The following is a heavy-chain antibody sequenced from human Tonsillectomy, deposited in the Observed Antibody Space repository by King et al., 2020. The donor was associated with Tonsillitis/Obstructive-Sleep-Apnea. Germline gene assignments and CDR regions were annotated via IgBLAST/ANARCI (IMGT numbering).Heavy chain of an antibody. CDR2: ISAYNGDT. D-gene: IGHD3-22*01. CDR3: ARDSRSHYYDTSGYYTFEY. CDR1: GYTFTTYG. J-gene: IGHJ4*02. V-gene: IGHV1-18*01. Sequence: QLVQSGAEVKKPGASVKVSCKASGYTFTTYGISWVRQAPGQGLEWMGWISAYNGDTNYAQKLQDRVTMTTDTTTSTACMEVRSLRSDDTAAYYCARDSRSHYYDTSGYYTFEYWGQGTLVTVSS.